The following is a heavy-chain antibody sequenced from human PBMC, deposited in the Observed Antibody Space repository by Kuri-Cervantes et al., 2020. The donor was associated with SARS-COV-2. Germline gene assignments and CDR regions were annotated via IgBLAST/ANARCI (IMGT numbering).Heavy chain of an antibody. CDR2: ISSSSSTI. J-gene: IGHJ4*02. D-gene: IGHD3-22*01. CDR3: ARDGGGYYDSSGYYGQLGFDY. V-gene: IGHV3-48*02. CDR1: GFTFSSYS. Sequence: GGSLRLSCAASGFTFSSYSMNWVRQAPGKGLEWVSYISSSSSTIYYADAVEGRFTISRDNAKNSLYLQMNSLRDEDTAVYYCARDGGGYYDSSGYYGQLGFDYWGQGTLVTVSS.